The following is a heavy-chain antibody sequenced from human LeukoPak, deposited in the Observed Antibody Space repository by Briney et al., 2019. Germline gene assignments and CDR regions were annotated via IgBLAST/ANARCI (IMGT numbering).Heavy chain of an antibody. J-gene: IGHJ4*02. CDR3: AREVGTGIAAAGTDY. D-gene: IGHD6-13*01. CDR2: ISSSGSTI. CDR1: GFTFSSYE. V-gene: IGHV3-48*03. Sequence: TGGSLRLSCAASGFTFSSYEMNWVRQAPGKGLEWVSYISSSGSTIYYADSVKGRFTISRDNAKNSLYLQMNSLRAEDTAVYYCAREVGTGIAAAGTDYWGQGTLVTVSS.